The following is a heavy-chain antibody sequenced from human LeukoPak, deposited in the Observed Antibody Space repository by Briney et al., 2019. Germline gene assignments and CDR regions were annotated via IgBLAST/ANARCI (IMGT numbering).Heavy chain of an antibody. CDR2: INSDGSST. CDR3: GLSMVRALSPDY. V-gene: IGHV3-74*01. J-gene: IGHJ4*02. D-gene: IGHD3-10*01. CDR1: GFTFSNYW. Sequence: GRSLRLSCAGSGFTFSNYWMHWVRQAPGKGLVWVSGINSDGSSTRYADSVKGRFTISRDNAKSTLYLQMDSLRDEDTAVYYCGLSMVRALSPDYWGQGTLVTVSS.